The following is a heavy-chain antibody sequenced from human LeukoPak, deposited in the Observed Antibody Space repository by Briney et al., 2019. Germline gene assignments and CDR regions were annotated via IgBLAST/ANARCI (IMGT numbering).Heavy chain of an antibody. CDR2: INHSGST. J-gene: IGHJ4*02. D-gene: IGHD3-10*01. CDR1: GGSFSGYY. Sequence: SETLSLTCAAYGGSFSGYYWSWIRQPPGKGLEWVGEINHSGSTNYNPSLKARVTISVDTSKNQFSLKLSSVTAADTAVYYCARGGDFYGSGIDYWGRGTLVTVSS. V-gene: IGHV4-34*01. CDR3: ARGGDFYGSGIDY.